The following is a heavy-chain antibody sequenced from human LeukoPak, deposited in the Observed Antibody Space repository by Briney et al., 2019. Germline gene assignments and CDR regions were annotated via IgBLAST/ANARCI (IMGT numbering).Heavy chain of an antibody. CDR2: ISGSGGST. D-gene: IGHD3-22*01. CDR1: GFTFSNYA. Sequence: GGSLRLSCAASGFTFSNYAMNWVRQAPGKGLEWVSAISGSGGSTYYADSVKGRFTISRDNSKNTLYLQMNSLRAEDTAVYYCARDSSGLDAFDIWGQGTMVTVSS. J-gene: IGHJ3*02. CDR3: ARDSSGLDAFDI. V-gene: IGHV3-23*01.